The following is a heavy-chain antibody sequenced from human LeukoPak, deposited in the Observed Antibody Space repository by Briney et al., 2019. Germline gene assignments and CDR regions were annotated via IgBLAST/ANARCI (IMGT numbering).Heavy chain of an antibody. CDR2: IYYSGST. CDR3: ARRDRGLTDAFDI. V-gene: IGHV4-59*08. J-gene: IGHJ3*02. Sequence: KPSETLSLTCSVSGGPISSYYWSWIRQPPGKGLEWIGYIYYSGSTNYNPSLKSRVTISVDTSKNQFSLKLSSVTAADTAVYYCARRDRGLTDAFDIWGQGTVVTVSS. CDR1: GGPISSYY. D-gene: IGHD5-12*01.